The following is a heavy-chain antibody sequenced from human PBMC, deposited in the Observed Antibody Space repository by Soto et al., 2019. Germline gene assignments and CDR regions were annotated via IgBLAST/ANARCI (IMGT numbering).Heavy chain of an antibody. CDR3: AAGGGLPRYY. J-gene: IGHJ4*02. Sequence: QLQLQESGSGLVKPSQTLSLTCAVSGGSISSGGYSWSWIRQPPGKGLEWIGYIYHSGSTYYNPSLKSRATLSVDRAKNQFSLKLSSVTAADTAVYYCAAGGGLPRYYWGQGTLVTVSS. CDR1: GGSISSGGYS. V-gene: IGHV4-30-2*01. D-gene: IGHD5-12*01. CDR2: IYHSGST.